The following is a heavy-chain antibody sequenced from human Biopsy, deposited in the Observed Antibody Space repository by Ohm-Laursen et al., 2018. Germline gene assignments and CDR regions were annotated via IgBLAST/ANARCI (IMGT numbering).Heavy chain of an antibody. V-gene: IGHV3-21*04. D-gene: IGHD3-10*01. CDR2: ISASSSYI. J-gene: IGHJ4*02. Sequence: SLRLSCAAPGVTLSGYSMNWVRQAPGKGLEWVSSISASSSYIHYADSVKGRFTVSRDNAKNSLYLEMNNLTVEDTAVYYCATDGAGSYNENWGQGTLVSVSS. CDR3: ATDGAGSYNEN. CDR1: GVTLSGYS.